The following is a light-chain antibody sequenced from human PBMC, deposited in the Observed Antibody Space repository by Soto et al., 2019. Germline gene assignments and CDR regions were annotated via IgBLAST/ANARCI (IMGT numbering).Light chain of an antibody. CDR2: EAS. V-gene: IGKV3-11*01. CDR1: QSVSSY. J-gene: IGKJ1*01. CDR3: QQRSDSPWT. Sequence: EIVLTQSPATLSLSPGERATLSCRASQSVSSYLAWYQQKPGQAPRILMYEASNRDTGIPARFSGGGSGTDFTLTISRLEPEDFAVYYCQQRSDSPWTFGQGTKVDI.